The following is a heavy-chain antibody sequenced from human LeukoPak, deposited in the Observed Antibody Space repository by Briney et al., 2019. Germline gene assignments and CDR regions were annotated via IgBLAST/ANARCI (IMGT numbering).Heavy chain of an antibody. Sequence: ASVKVSCKASGYTFTSYDINWVRQATGQGLEWMGWMNPNSGNTGYAQKFQGRVTMTRNTSISTAYMELSSLRSEDTDVYYCALGAYRGDYFDYWGQGTLVTVSS. V-gene: IGHV1-8*01. CDR3: ALGAYRGDYFDY. D-gene: IGHD4-11*01. CDR2: MNPNSGNT. J-gene: IGHJ4*02. CDR1: GYTFTSYD.